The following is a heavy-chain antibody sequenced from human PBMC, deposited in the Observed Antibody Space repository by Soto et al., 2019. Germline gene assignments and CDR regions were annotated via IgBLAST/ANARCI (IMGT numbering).Heavy chain of an antibody. D-gene: IGHD2-21*02. J-gene: IGHJ4*02. Sequence: TLSLTCTVSGVSISTGGYYWSWIRQHPGKGLEWIGNSYYSGRTYYNPSLKSRVILSVDTSKNHFSLNLRSLTAADSAMYYCASVIGGDAEDYFDYWGQGALVTVSS. CDR3: ASVIGGDAEDYFDY. CDR2: SYYSGRT. V-gene: IGHV4-31*03. CDR1: GVSISTGGYY.